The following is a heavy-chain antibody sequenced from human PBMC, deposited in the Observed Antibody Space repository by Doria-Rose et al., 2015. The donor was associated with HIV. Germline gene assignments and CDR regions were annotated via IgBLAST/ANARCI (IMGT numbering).Heavy chain of an antibody. D-gene: IGHD6-13*01. Sequence: QESGPVLVKPTETLTLTCTVSGVSLSSPGMGVSWIRQPPGKALEWLANIFTDDDRSYNTSLQSRLTISRGTSKSQVVLTMTDMDPVDTATYYCARIKSSRWYHKYYFDFWGQGTLVIVSA. CDR3: ARIKSSRWYHKYYFDF. CDR2: IFTDDDR. CDR1: GVSLSSPGMG. V-gene: IGHV2-26*01. J-gene: IGHJ4*02.